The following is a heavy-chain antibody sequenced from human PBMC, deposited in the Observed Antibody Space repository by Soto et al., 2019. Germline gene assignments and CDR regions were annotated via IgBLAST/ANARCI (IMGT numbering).Heavy chain of an antibody. CDR3: ARTPRYCSSTSCYTDYYYGMDV. J-gene: IGHJ6*02. V-gene: IGHV4-61*01. Sequence: QVQLQESGPGLVKPSETLSLPCTVSGGSVSSGSYYWSWIRQPPGKGLESIGYSYYSGSTNYNPSLKSRVTISVDTSKNQFSLKLSSVTAADTAVYYCARTPRYCSSTSCYTDYYYGMDVWGQGTTVTVSS. CDR1: GGSVSSGSYY. CDR2: SYYSGST. D-gene: IGHD2-2*02.